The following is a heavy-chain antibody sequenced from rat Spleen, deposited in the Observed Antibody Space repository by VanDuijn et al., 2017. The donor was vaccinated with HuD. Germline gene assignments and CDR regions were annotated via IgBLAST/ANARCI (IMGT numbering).Heavy chain of an antibody. D-gene: IGHD1-6*01. V-gene: IGHV5-20*01. CDR2: INYDGDST. J-gene: IGHJ2*01. CDR3: TRDRILRSTGFDY. Sequence: EVQLVESGGGLVQPGRSLKLSCVASGFTFSDYHMAWVRQAPTKGLEWVASINYDGDSTYYRDSVKGRFTISRDNAKSSLYLQMESLRSEDTATYYCTRDRILRSTGFDYWGQGVVVTVSS. CDR1: GFTFSDYH.